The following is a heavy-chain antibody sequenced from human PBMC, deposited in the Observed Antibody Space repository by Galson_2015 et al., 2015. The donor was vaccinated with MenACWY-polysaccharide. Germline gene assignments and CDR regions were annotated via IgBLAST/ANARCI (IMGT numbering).Heavy chain of an antibody. CDR2: IGGYNGNT. V-gene: IGHV1-18*01. J-gene: IGHJ6*02. CDR1: GGTFSSFA. CDR3: ARLGSPPVYSYHGVDV. D-gene: IGHD2-21*01. Sequence: SVKVSCKASGGTFSSFAISWVRQAPGQGLEWMGWIGGYNGNTNYAHQLQGRVIMTTDTSTSTAYMGLRGLRSDDTAVYYCARLGSPPVYSYHGVDVWGHGTSVTVSS.